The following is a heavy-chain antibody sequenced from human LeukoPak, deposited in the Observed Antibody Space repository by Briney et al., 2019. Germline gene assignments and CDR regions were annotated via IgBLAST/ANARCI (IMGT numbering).Heavy chain of an antibody. CDR3: ASIQRVPGYGDSFDY. Sequence: SETLSLTCTVSGGSISSYYWSWLRQPPGKGLEWIGYIYYSGSTNYNPSLTSRVTISVDTSKNQFSLKLSSLIAADTAVYYCASIQRVPGYGDSFDYSGQGTLVTVSS. CDR2: IYYSGST. J-gene: IGHJ4*02. CDR1: GGSISSYY. D-gene: IGHD4-17*01. V-gene: IGHV4-59*01.